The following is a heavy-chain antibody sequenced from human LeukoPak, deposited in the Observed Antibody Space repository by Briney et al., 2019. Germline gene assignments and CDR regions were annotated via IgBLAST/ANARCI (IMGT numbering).Heavy chain of an antibody. J-gene: IGHJ6*03. CDR1: GFTFDDYA. V-gene: IGHV3-43D*03. D-gene: IGHD3/OR15-3a*01. CDR3: AKDITIMDWYYMDV. Sequence: GGSLRLSCAASGFTFDDYAMHWVRQAPGKGLEWVSLISWDGGTTYYADSVRGRFTISRDNSKNSLYLQMNSLRAEDTALYYCAKDITIMDWYYMDVWGKGTTVTVSS. CDR2: ISWDGGTT.